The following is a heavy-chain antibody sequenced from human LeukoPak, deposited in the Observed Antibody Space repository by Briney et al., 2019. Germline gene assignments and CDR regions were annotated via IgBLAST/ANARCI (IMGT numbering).Heavy chain of an antibody. CDR3: ARGRTGTFDY. D-gene: IGHD1/OR15-1a*01. CDR1: GFTFSSYG. V-gene: IGHV3-30*02. J-gene: IGHJ4*02. Sequence: GGSLRLSRAASGFTFSSYGMHWVRQAPGKGLEWVAFIRYDGSNKYYADSVKGRFTISRDNSKNTLYLQMNSLRTEDTAVYYCARGRTGTFDYWGQGNLVTVSS. CDR2: IRYDGSNK.